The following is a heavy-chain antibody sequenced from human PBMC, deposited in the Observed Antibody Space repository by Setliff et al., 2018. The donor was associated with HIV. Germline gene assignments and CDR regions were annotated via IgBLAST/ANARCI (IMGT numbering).Heavy chain of an antibody. Sequence: GGSLRLSCAASGFTFSSYAMSWVRQTPEKGLEWVSIITSGGSTYYADSAKGRFTISRDNSKNTLYLQMNSLRAEDTAVYYCARDQVANYYGSGIDYWGQGTLVTVSS. D-gene: IGHD3-10*01. J-gene: IGHJ4*02. CDR3: ARDQVANYYGSGIDY. CDR1: GFTFSSYA. V-gene: IGHV3-23*01. CDR2: ITSGGST.